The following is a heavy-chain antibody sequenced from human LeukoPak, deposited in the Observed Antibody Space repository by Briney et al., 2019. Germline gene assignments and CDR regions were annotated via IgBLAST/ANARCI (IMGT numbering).Heavy chain of an antibody. V-gene: IGHV3-30*02. CDR1: GFTFSSYG. Sequence: PGGSLRLSCAASGFTFSSYGMHWVRQAPGKGLEWVAFIRYDGSNKYYADSVKGRFTISRDNSKNTLYLQMNSLRAEDTAVYYCAKLDYYDSSGYYGDAFDIWGQGTMVTVSS. CDR2: IRYDGSNK. J-gene: IGHJ3*02. CDR3: AKLDYYDSSGYYGDAFDI. D-gene: IGHD3-22*01.